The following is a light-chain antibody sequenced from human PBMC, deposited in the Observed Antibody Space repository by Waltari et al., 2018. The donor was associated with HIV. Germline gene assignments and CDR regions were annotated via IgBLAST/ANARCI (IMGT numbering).Light chain of an antibody. V-gene: IGLV2-14*01. CDR3: SSYTSTSTLL. Sequence: QSALTQPASVSGSLGQSITISCIGTSSDIGSYHYVSLSQPHPDKAPTLVIYDANARPSGVPFRFSGSKSGNTASLTISGLQAEDEADYYCSSYTSTSTLLFGGGTKVTVL. J-gene: IGLJ3*02. CDR2: DAN. CDR1: SSDIGSYHY.